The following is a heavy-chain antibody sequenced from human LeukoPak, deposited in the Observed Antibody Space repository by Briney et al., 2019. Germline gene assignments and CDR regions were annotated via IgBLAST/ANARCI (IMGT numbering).Heavy chain of an antibody. Sequence: GGPLRLSCAASGFTFSIHWTTWVRQAPGKGLEWVAHINPDGSEEDSLDSVKGRFTISRDNAKNSVSLQMNSLSVEDTAVYYCARGHYGLDVWGQGTTVTVSS. CDR3: ARGHYGLDV. CDR1: GFTFSIHW. CDR2: INPDGSEE. V-gene: IGHV3-7*01. J-gene: IGHJ6*02.